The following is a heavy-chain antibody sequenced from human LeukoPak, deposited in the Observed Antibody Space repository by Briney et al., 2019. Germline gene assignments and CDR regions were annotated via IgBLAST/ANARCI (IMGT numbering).Heavy chain of an antibody. Sequence: GGSLRLSCAASGFTISDYWMSWVRQVPGKGLEWVANIKEDGSEKYYVASVKGRFTISRDNAKNSMYLQMNSLRAEDTAVYYCAKLSNWNGNFWGQGTLVTVSS. D-gene: IGHD1-20*01. CDR3: AKLSNWNGNF. V-gene: IGHV3-7*05. CDR1: GFTISDYW. CDR2: IKEDGSEK. J-gene: IGHJ4*02.